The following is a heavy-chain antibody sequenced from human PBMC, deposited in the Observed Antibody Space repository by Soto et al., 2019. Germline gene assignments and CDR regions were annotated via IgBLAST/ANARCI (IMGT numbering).Heavy chain of an antibody. J-gene: IGHJ4*02. V-gene: IGHV3-53*01. CDR2: IYSGGST. Sequence: GGSLRLSCAASGFTVSSNYMSWVRQAPGKGLEWVSVIYSGGSTYYADSVKGRFTISRDNSKNTLYLQMNSLRAEDTAVYYCARDRVESGYYIFDYWGQGTLVTVSS. CDR3: ARDRVESGYYIFDY. CDR1: GFTVSSNY. D-gene: IGHD3-22*01.